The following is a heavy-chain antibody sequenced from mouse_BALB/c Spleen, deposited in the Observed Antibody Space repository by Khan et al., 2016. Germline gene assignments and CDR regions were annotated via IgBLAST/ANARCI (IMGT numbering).Heavy chain of an antibody. Sequence: EVELVEPGGGLVQPGGSRKLSCAAPGFTFSSFGMHWVRQAPEKGLEWAAYISSGSSTIYFADAVKGRFTISSHNPKTTLFLQMTSLRSEDAATYNCAGTGARNSYAMDYWGQGTTVTVYS. CDR2: ISSGSSTI. CDR1: GFTFSSFG. J-gene: IGHJ4*01. CDR3: AGTGARNSYAMDY. V-gene: IGHV5-17*02.